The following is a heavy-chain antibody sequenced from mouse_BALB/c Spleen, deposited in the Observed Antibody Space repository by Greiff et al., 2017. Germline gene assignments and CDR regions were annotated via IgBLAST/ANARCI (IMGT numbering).Heavy chain of an antibody. CDR2: IEPYYGGT. CDR1: GYSFTGYN. J-gene: IGHJ2*01. Sequence: VQLTESGPELEKPGASVKISCKASGYSFTGYNMNWVKQSNGKSLEWIGNIEPYYGGTSYNQKFKGKATLTVEKSSSTAYMQLKSLTSEDSAVYYCARGWAITTDYFDYGGKGTTIRVS. V-gene: IGHV1-39*01. D-gene: IGHD2-4*01. CDR3: ARGWAITTDYFDY.